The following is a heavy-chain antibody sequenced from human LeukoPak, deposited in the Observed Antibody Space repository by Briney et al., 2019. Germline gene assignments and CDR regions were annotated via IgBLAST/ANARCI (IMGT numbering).Heavy chain of an antibody. J-gene: IGHJ3*02. CDR2: MNPNSGNT. CDR1: GYTFTSYD. CDR3: ARAPKRSGSLAFDI. D-gene: IGHD3-22*01. V-gene: IGHV1-8*03. Sequence: ASVKVSCKASGYTFTSYDINWVRQATGQGLEWMGWMNPNSGNTGYAQKFQGRVTITRNTSISTAYMELSSLRSEDTAVYYCARAPKRSGSLAFDIWGQGTMVTVSS.